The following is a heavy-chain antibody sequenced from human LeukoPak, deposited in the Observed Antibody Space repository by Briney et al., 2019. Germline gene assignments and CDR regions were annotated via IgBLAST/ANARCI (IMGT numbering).Heavy chain of an antibody. J-gene: IGHJ4*02. D-gene: IGHD5-18*01. CDR3: AREGGSIQLRSYYFDY. CDR1: GGSISSSSYY. Sequence: SETLSLTCTVSGGSISSSSYYWGWIRQPPGKGLEWIGYIYYSGSTNYNPSLKSRVTISVDTSKNQFSLKLSSVTAADTAVYYCAREGGSIQLRSYYFDYWGQGTLVTVSS. CDR2: IYYSGST. V-gene: IGHV4-61*01.